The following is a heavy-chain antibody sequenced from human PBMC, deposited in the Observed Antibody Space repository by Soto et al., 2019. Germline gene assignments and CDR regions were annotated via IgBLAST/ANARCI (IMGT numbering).Heavy chain of an antibody. J-gene: IGHJ4*02. Sequence: GESLKISCKGSGYSFTSYWISWVRQMPGKGLEWMGRIDPSDSYTNYSPSFQGHVTISADKSISTAYLQWSSLKASDTAMYYCAREVSSWYGGALAVDYWGQGTLVTVS. CDR3: AREVSSWYGGALAVDY. CDR1: GYSFTSYW. D-gene: IGHD6-13*01. V-gene: IGHV5-10-1*01. CDR2: IDPSDSYT.